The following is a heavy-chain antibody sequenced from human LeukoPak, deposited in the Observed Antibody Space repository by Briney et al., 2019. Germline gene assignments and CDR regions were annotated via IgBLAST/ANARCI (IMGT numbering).Heavy chain of an antibody. D-gene: IGHD5-12*01. CDR2: ISGDGSST. CDR1: GFTFSYW. CDR3: TRGYSGYGNFDC. J-gene: IGHJ4*02. Sequence: GGSLRLSCASTGFTFSYWMHWVRQAPGKGLVWVSRISGDGSSTFYADSVKGRFTISRDNAKNTLYLQMNSLRVEDTAVYYCTRGYSGYGNFDCWGQGTLATVSS. V-gene: IGHV3-74*01.